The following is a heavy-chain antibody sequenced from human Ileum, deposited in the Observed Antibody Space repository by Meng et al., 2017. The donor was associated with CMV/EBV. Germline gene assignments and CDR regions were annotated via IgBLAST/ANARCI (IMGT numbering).Heavy chain of an antibody. D-gene: IGHD2-2*02. V-gene: IGHV1-69*10. CDR2: IIPILGIA. Sequence: SAKVSCKASGGTFSSYAISWVRQAPGQGLEWMGGIIPILGIANYAQKYQGRVTITADKSTSTAYMELSSLRSEDTAVYYCARVIVVVPAAIPYYYGMDVWGQGTTVTVSS. J-gene: IGHJ6*02. CDR1: GGTFSSYA. CDR3: ARVIVVVPAAIPYYYGMDV.